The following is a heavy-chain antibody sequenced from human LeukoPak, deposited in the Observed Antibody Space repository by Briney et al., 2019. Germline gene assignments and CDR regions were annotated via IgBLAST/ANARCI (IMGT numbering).Heavy chain of an antibody. CDR3: ARDHSWVFDY. Sequence: GGSLRLSCAASGFTFSTYSINWVRRAPGKGLEWISYISSTDMISYADSVKGRFTISRDNAKNSLYLQMNSLRDDDTAVYYCARDHSWVFDYWGQGTPVTVSS. V-gene: IGHV3-48*02. CDR1: GFTFSTYS. CDR2: ISSTDMI. D-gene: IGHD2-15*01. J-gene: IGHJ4*02.